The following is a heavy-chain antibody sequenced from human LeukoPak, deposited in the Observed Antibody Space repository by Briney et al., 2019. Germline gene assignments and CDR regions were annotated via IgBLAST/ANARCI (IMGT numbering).Heavy chain of an antibody. J-gene: IGHJ4*02. CDR1: GFTFSGYA. CDR2: ISGSGGST. CDR3: ASPRGCSGYDLGFDH. D-gene: IGHD5-12*01. Sequence: GGSLRLSCAASGFTFSGYAMSWVRQAPGKGLEWVSGISGSGGSTYYADSVKGRLTISRDNSKNTLYLQMNSLRAEDTAVYYCASPRGCSGYDLGFDHWGQGTLVTVSS. V-gene: IGHV3-23*01.